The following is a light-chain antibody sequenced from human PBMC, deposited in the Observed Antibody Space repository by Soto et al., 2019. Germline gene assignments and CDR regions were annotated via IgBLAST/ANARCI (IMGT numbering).Light chain of an antibody. V-gene: IGKV3-20*01. CDR1: QSVTSSY. Sequence: EIVLTQSPGTLSLSPGERATFSCRASQSVTSSYLAWYQQKPGQAPRLLIYGASSRAADVPDRFSGSGSGIDFLLTISRLEPEDFALYYCQQYVSSPLTFGQGTKLELK. CDR3: QQYVSSPLT. CDR2: GAS. J-gene: IGKJ2*01.